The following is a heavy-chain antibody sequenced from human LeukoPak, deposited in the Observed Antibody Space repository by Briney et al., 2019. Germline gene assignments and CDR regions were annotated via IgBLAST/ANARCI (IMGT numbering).Heavy chain of an antibody. CDR2: IKQDGSEK. Sequence: GGSLRLSCAASGFTFSSYWMSWVRQAPGKGLEGVANIKQDGSEKYYVDSVKGRFTISRDNAKNSLYLQMNSLRAEDTAVYYCARGLELRESYYYYYMDVWGKGTTVTVSS. D-gene: IGHD1-7*01. J-gene: IGHJ6*03. CDR1: GFTFSSYW. CDR3: ARGLELRESYYYYYMDV. V-gene: IGHV3-7*01.